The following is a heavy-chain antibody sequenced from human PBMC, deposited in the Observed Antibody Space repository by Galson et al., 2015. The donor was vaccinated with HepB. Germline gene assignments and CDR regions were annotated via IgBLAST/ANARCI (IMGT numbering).Heavy chain of an antibody. CDR2: ISSSSSYI. D-gene: IGHD5-12*01. V-gene: IGHV3-21*01. Sequence: SLRLSCAASGFTFSSYSMNWVRQAPGKGLEWVSSISSSSSYIYYADSVKGRFTISRDNAKNSLYLQMNSLRAEDTAVYYCARAMEPNVVATIGPTGYWGQGTLVTVSS. J-gene: IGHJ4*02. CDR3: ARAMEPNVVATIGPTGY. CDR1: GFTFSSYS.